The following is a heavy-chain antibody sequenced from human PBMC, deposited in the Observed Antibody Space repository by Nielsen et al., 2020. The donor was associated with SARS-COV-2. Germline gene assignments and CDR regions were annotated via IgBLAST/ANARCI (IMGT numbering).Heavy chain of an antibody. Sequence: GESLKISCAASGFTLSRYGMHWVRQAPGKGLEWVAVTWYDGTNKYYGDSVKGRFTISRDNSKNTLYLQMNSLRAEDTAVYYCARDGEWELLNPFDYWGQGTLVTVSS. J-gene: IGHJ4*02. CDR3: ARDGEWELLNPFDY. CDR1: GFTLSRYG. V-gene: IGHV3-33*01. CDR2: TWYDGTNK. D-gene: IGHD1-26*01.